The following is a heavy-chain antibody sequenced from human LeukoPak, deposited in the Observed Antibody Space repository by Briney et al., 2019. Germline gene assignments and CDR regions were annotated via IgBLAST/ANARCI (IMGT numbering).Heavy chain of an antibody. CDR2: IWYDGSNK. D-gene: IGHD3-3*01. CDR1: GFTVSSNY. J-gene: IGHJ4*02. CDR3: ARDGSKDDFPDY. V-gene: IGHV3-33*08. Sequence: GGSLRLSCAASGFTVSSNYMSWVRQAPGKGLEWVAVIWYDGSNKYYADSVKGRFTISRDNSKNTLYLQMNSLRAEDTAAYYCARDGSKDDFPDYWGQGTLVTVSS.